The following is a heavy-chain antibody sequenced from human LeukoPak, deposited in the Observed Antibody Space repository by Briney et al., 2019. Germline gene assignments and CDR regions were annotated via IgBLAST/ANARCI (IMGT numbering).Heavy chain of an antibody. CDR2: IIPMFDTA. CDR3: ARDDNDILTGYFDS. Sequence: SVTVSCKASEATFSNSAINWVRLAPGQGLEWMGGIIPMFDTAHYAEKFQGRVTISADESTNTVYMELRGLRSEDTAVYYCARDDNDILTGYFDSWGQGTLVTVSS. D-gene: IGHD3-9*01. J-gene: IGHJ5*01. CDR1: EATFSNSA. V-gene: IGHV1-69*13.